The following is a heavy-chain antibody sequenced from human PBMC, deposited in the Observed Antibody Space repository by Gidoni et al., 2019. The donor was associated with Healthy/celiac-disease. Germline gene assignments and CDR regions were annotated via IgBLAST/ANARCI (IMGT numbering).Heavy chain of an antibody. J-gene: IGHJ4*02. D-gene: IGHD1-26*01. Sequence: EVQLVESGGGLVQPGGSLRLSCAASGFPVSSYWMRWVRQAPGKGLEWVAKIKQDVSEKYYVDSVKGLFTISRDNAKNSLYLQMNSLRAEDTAVYYCAREGLPLSGSYARPTVLFDYWGQGTLVTVSS. V-gene: IGHV3-7*03. CDR3: AREGLPLSGSYARPTVLFDY. CDR1: GFPVSSYW. CDR2: IKQDVSEK.